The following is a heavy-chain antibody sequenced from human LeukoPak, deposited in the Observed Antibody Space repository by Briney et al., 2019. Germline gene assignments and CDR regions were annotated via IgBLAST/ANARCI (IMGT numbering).Heavy chain of an antibody. D-gene: IGHD3-10*01. CDR3: AKDSGILWFGELNYYGMDV. J-gene: IGHJ6*02. CDR1: TFTFRNYW. Sequence: GGSLRLSCAASTFTFRNYWMSWVRQAPGKGLEWVANIKEDGSEKDYVDSVKGRFTISRDNAKNSLYLQMNSLRADDTAVYYCAKDSGILWFGELNYYGMDVWGQGTTATVSS. V-gene: IGHV3-7*03. CDR2: IKEDGSEK.